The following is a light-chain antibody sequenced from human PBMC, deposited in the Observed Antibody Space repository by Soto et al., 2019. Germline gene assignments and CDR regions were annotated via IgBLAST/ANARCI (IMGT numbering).Light chain of an antibody. CDR2: KAS. CDR3: LQYYTYPFT. Sequence: DIKMYQFPSTLSASVGDRITITCRASQSIGSSLAWYQQRPGKAPNLLIYKASSLESGVPSGFSGSGSGAEFTLTFSSLQPDDFATYFCLQYYTYPFTFGGGTKVDIK. CDR1: QSIGSS. J-gene: IGKJ4*01. V-gene: IGKV1-5*03.